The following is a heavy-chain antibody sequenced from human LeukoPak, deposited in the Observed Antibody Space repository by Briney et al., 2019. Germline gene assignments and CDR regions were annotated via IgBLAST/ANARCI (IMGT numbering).Heavy chain of an antibody. CDR3: AKNLPRWRGNAFDI. V-gene: IGHV4-34*01. Sequence: SETLSLTCTVSGGSISSYYWSWIRQPPGKGLEWIGEINHSGSTNYNPSLKSRVTISVDTSKNQFSLKLSSVTAADTAVYYCAKNLPRWRGNAFDIWGQGTMVTVSS. CDR2: INHSGST. J-gene: IGHJ3*02. CDR1: GGSISSYY.